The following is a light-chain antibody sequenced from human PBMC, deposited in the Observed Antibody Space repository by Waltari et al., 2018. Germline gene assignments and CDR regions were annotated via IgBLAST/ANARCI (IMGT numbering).Light chain of an antibody. J-gene: IGLJ3*02. Sequence: QSALTQPASASGSPGQSATISCTGTSNDVGSSNFFSWYQQHPGKAPKLIIHDDTERPSGVSDRFSGSKSANGASLTISGLQAEDEAHYYCCAYAGKVFGGGTRLTVL. CDR2: DDT. CDR1: SNDVGSSNF. CDR3: CAYAGKV. V-gene: IGLV2-23*01.